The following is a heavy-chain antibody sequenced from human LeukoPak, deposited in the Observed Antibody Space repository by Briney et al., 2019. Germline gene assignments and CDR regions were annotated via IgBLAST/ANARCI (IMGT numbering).Heavy chain of an antibody. D-gene: IGHD5-24*01. J-gene: IGHJ3*02. V-gene: IGHV1-46*01. Sequence: ASVKVSCKVSGYTLTELSMHWVRQAPGQGFEWMAIINPSDGSTTNSQKFQGRVTMTRDTSTSTVYMELSGLRSEDTALYYCARIRDGYNDAYDIWGQGTMVTVSS. CDR3: ARIRDGYNDAYDI. CDR2: INPSDGST. CDR1: GYTLTELS.